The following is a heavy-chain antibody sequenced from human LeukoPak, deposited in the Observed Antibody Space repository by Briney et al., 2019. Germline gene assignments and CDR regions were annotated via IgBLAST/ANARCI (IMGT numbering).Heavy chain of an antibody. V-gene: IGHV3-53*01. D-gene: IGHD6-25*01. CDR1: GFTVSNNY. CDR3: ASIGAASAVGAFDY. CDR2: IYNDGST. Sequence: GGSLRLSCAASGFTVSNNYMTWVRQAPGKGLEWVSVIYNDGSTYYPDSLKGRFTISRDNSKNILYLQMNSLRAEDTAVYCCASIGAASAVGAFDYWGQGTLVTVSS. J-gene: IGHJ4*02.